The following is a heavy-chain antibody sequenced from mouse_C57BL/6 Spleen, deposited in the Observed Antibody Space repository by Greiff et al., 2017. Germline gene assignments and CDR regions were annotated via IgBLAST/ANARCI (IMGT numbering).Heavy chain of an antibody. V-gene: IGHV6-6*01. J-gene: IGHJ4*01. CDR2: IRNKANNHAT. Sequence: EVQRVESGGGLVQPGGSMKLSCAASGFTFSDAWMDWVRQSPEKGLEWVAEIRNKANNHATYYAESVKGRFTIARDDSKSSGYLQMNSLRAEDTGIYYCTRLYYGSSLYYAMDYWGQGTSVTVSS. D-gene: IGHD1-1*01. CDR3: TRLYYGSSLYYAMDY. CDR1: GFTFSDAW.